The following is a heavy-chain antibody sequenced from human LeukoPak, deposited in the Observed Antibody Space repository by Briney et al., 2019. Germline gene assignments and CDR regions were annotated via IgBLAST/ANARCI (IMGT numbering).Heavy chain of an antibody. V-gene: IGHV4-34*01. J-gene: IGHJ4*02. CDR2: INHSGST. CDR1: GGSFSGYY. D-gene: IGHD3-16*02. CDR3: ARSIYVWGSYRPFDY. Sequence: MPSETLSLTCAVYGGSFSGYYWSWIRQPPWKGLEWIGEINHSGSTNYNPSLKGRVTISVDTSKNQFSLKLSSVTAADTAVYYCARSIYVWGSYRPFDYWGQGTLVAVSS.